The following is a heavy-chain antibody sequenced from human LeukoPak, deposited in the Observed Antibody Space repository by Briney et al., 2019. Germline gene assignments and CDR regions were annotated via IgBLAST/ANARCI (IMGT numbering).Heavy chain of an antibody. CDR1: GFTVSSNY. D-gene: IGHD1-26*01. V-gene: IGHV3-66*01. J-gene: IGHJ3*02. Sequence: QPGGSLRLSCAASGFTVSSNYMSWVRQAPGKGLEWVSVIYSGGSTYYADSVKGRFTISRDNSKNTLYLQMNSLRAEDTAVYYCASSAYSGSYTEAFDIWGQGTMVTVSS. CDR3: ASSAYSGSYTEAFDI. CDR2: IYSGGST.